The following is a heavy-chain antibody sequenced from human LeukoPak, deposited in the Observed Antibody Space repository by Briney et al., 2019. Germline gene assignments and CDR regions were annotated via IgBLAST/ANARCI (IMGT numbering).Heavy chain of an antibody. D-gene: IGHD5-18*01. CDR1: GFTFSSYW. Sequence: PGGSLRLSCAASGFTFSSYWMHWVRQAPGKGLVWVSRINTDGSSTNYADSVKGRFTISRDNAKNTLYLQMSSLRAEDTAVYYCAKDRLKYTYGRTNCFDPWGQGTLVTVSS. V-gene: IGHV3-74*01. CDR3: AKDRLKYTYGRTNCFDP. J-gene: IGHJ5*02. CDR2: INTDGSST.